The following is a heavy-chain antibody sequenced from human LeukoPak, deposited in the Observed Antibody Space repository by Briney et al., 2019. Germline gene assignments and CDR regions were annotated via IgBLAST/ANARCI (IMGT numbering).Heavy chain of an antibody. CDR3: ARYDSSRRTFDF. D-gene: IGHD3-22*01. V-gene: IGHV4-59*12. Sequence: PSETLSLTCTGSGGSISSYYWSWIRHPPGKGLGWIGYFSNSGNTNYNPSLKSRVIISGDTSKNQFSLKLSSVTAADTAVYFCARYDSSRRTFDFWGQGTLVTVSS. CDR2: FSNSGNT. CDR1: GGSISSYY. J-gene: IGHJ4*02.